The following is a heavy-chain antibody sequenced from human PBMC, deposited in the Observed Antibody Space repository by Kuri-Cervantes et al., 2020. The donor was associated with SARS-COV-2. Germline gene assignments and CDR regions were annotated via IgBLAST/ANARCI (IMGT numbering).Heavy chain of an antibody. J-gene: IGHJ6*02. CDR2: IYHTGST. D-gene: IGHD2-15*01. CDR1: GFTFSSYA. CDR3: ARVLDCSGGSCYSDHYYYGMDV. V-gene: IGHV4-38-2*01. Sequence: ESLKISCAASGFTFSSYAMSWVRQAPGKGLEWIGSIYHTGSTYYNPSLRSRITMSMDTSWNQFSLKLSSVTAADTAVYYCARVLDCSGGSCYSDHYYYGMDVWGQGTTVTVSS.